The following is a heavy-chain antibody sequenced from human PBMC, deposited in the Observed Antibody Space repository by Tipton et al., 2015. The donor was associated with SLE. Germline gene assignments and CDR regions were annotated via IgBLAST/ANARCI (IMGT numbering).Heavy chain of an antibody. CDR2: IYTSGST. D-gene: IGHD1-14*01. CDR1: GGSISSGSYY. Sequence: LRLSCTVSGGSISSGSYYWSWIRQPAGKGLEWIGRIYTSGSTNYNPSLKSRVTISVDTSKNQFSLKLSSVTAADTAVYYCARSGSAPFDYWGQGTLVTVSS. J-gene: IGHJ4*02. CDR3: ARSGSAPFDY. V-gene: IGHV4-61*02.